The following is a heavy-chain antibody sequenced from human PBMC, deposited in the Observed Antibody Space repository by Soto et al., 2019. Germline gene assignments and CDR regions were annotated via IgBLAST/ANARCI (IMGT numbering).Heavy chain of an antibody. Sequence: GGSLRLSCAASGFTFTHYSMNWVRQAPGKGLEWVSSISSSSSYIYYADSAKGRFTISRDNAKNSLYLQMNSLRAEDTAVYYCARTDTAMVHPFDCWGQGTLVTVSS. J-gene: IGHJ4*02. V-gene: IGHV3-21*01. CDR1: GFTFTHYS. CDR3: ARTDTAMVHPFDC. CDR2: ISSSSSYI. D-gene: IGHD5-18*01.